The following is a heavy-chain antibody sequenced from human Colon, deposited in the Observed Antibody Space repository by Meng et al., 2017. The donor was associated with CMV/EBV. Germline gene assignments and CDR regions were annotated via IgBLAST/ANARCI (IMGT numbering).Heavy chain of an antibody. D-gene: IGHD6-6*01. V-gene: IGHV3-72*01. CDR1: GFTFTNAW. CDR2: TGNKANSYTT. J-gene: IGHJ6*02. Sequence: GESLKISCAASGFTFTNAWMSWVRQAPGKGLEWVGHTGNKANSYTTEYAASVRGRITISRDDSRNSLYLQMNSLKTEDTAVYYCARGGYSSSSFYGMDVWGQGTTVTVSS. CDR3: ARGGYSSSSFYGMDV.